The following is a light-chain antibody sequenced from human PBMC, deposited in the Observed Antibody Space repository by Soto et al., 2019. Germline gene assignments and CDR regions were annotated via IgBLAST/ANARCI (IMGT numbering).Light chain of an antibody. Sequence: DVQMTQSPSTLSASVGDKVTITCRASQSLPSTWLAWFQQRPGKAPHVLIYKGSAFASGVSSRFSGSGSGTEFTLTISSLQPDDFATYFCQQYAARSPWTFGQGTRV. CDR1: QSLPSTW. J-gene: IGKJ1*01. CDR3: QQYAARSPWT. V-gene: IGKV1-5*03. CDR2: KGS.